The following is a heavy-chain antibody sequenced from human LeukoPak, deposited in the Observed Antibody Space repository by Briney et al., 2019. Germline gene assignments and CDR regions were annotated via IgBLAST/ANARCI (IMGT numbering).Heavy chain of an antibody. Sequence: GGSLRLSCAASGFSFTNYWMTWVRQAPGKGLEWVANINEPGSENFYVDSAKGRFTISRDNAKNSLYLQMNSLRAEDTAVYYCATYGAGSSSYWGQGTLVTVSS. D-gene: IGHD3-10*01. V-gene: IGHV3-7*01. CDR1: GFSFTNYW. J-gene: IGHJ4*02. CDR3: ATYGAGSSSY. CDR2: INEPGSEN.